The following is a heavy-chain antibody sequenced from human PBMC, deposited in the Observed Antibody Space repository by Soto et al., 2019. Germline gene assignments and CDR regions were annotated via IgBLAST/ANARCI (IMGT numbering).Heavy chain of an antibody. V-gene: IGHV4-39*01. Sequence: SETLSLTCSVSRGSIRSGSYYWAWVRQTPGTGLEWIATISYTGTTYYNPSLKSRVASSVDLSKNQFSLRLNSVTAADTAVYYSASRPIFGFPYGPFDYWGQGALVTVSS. CDR2: ISYTGTT. J-gene: IGHJ4*02. CDR3: ASRPIFGFPYGPFDY. CDR1: RGSIRSGSYY. D-gene: IGHD3-3*01.